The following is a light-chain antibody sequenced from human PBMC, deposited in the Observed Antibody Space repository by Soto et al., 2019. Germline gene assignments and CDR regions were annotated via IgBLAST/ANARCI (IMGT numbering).Light chain of an antibody. J-gene: IGKJ1*01. V-gene: IGKV3-15*01. CDR2: GAS. Sequence: EIVMTQSPATPSVSPGERATLSCRASQSVSSNLAWYQQKPGQAPRLLIYGASTRATGIPARFSGSGSGTEFTLTISSLQSEDFAVYYCQQYNNWLTFGQGTKVDIK. CDR1: QSVSSN. CDR3: QQYNNWLT.